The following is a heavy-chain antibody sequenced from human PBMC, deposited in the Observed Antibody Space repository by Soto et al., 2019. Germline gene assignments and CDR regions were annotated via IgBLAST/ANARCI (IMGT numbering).Heavy chain of an antibody. CDR1: GYTFTSYG. D-gene: IGHD2-21*02. V-gene: IGHV1-18*04. Sequence: AASVKVSCKASGYTFTSYGISWVRQAPGQGLEWMGWISAYNGNTNYAQKLQGRVTMTTDTSTSTAYMELRSLRSDDTAVYYCARAGPGGGDDYYYYGMDVWGQGTTVTVYS. CDR3: ARAGPGGGDDYYYYGMDV. J-gene: IGHJ6*02. CDR2: ISAYNGNT.